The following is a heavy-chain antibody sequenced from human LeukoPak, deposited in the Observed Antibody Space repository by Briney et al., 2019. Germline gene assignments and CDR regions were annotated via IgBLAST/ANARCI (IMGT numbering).Heavy chain of an antibody. J-gene: IGHJ4*02. CDR1: GFTFSSHW. CDR3: ARDRNYDSSGYYYPYFDY. CDR2: IKQDGSEK. Sequence: GGSLRLSCIASGFTFSSHWMRWVRQAPGKGLEWVANIKQDGSEKYYVDSVKGRFTLSRDNAKNSLSLQMNSLRAEDTALYYCARDRNYDSSGYYYPYFDYWGQGTLVTVSS. D-gene: IGHD3-22*01. V-gene: IGHV3-7*05.